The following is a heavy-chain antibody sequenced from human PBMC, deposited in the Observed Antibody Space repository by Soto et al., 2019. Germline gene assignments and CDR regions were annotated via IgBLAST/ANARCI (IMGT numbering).Heavy chain of an antibody. V-gene: IGHV1-69*02. J-gene: IGHJ3*02. CDR1: GGTFSSYT. Sequence: QVQLVQSGAEVKKPGSSVKVSCKASGGTFSSYTISWVRQAPGQGLEWMGRIIPILGIANYAQKFQGRVTITADKSTSTAYMELSSLRSEDTAVYSCARSRGGGAFDIWGQGTMVTVSS. CDR2: IIPILGIA. CDR3: ARSRGGGAFDI. D-gene: IGHD3-10*01.